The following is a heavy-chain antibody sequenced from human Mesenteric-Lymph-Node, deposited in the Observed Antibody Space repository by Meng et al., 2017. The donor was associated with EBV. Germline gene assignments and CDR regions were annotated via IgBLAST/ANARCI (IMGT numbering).Heavy chain of an antibody. V-gene: IGHV4-34*01. CDR2: IDPTGNT. Sequence: QENLTEWGARLLNPSEALSLTCPAYGASLSGPYGGWMRQPPGKGLEWIGEIDPTGNTKYIPSLKSRVTISLDTSRNQLSLKLTSVTAADTAVYYCSIWDTGALQNYWGPGTLVTVSS. J-gene: IGHJ4*02. CDR3: SIWDTGALQNY. D-gene: IGHD5-18*01. CDR1: GASLSGPY.